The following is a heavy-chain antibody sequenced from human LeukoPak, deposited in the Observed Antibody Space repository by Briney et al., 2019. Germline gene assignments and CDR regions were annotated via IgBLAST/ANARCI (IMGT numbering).Heavy chain of an antibody. V-gene: IGHV3-53*05. CDR1: GFTVSSDY. Sequence: GGSLRLSCAASGFTVSSDYMSWVRQAPGKGLEWVSVIYSGGSTYYADSVKGRFTISRDKSKNTVYLQMNSLRFEDTAVYYCASQARIAAALNYFDPWGQGTLVTVSS. J-gene: IGHJ5*02. D-gene: IGHD6-13*01. CDR2: IYSGGST. CDR3: ASQARIAAALNYFDP.